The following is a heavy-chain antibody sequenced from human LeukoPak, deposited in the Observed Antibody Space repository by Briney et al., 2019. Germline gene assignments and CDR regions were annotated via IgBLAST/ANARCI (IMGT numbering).Heavy chain of an antibody. CDR2: IYYGGST. D-gene: IGHD3-16*01. CDR3: ARWGREYGMDV. J-gene: IGHJ6*04. Sequence: PSETLSPTCIVSGGSISSGGYYWSWIRQHPGKGLEWIGYIYYGGSTYYNPSLKSRVTISVDTSKNQFSLKLSSVTAADTAVYYCARWGREYGMDVWGKGTTVTVSS. CDR1: GGSISSGGYY. V-gene: IGHV4-31*03.